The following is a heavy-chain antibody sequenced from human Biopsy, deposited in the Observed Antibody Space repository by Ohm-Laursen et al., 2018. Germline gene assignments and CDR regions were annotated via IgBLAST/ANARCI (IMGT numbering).Heavy chain of an antibody. CDR3: ARDLTWGSYFDS. CDR2: ISGIGDTT. J-gene: IGHJ4*02. Sequence: SLSLSLSASGFTFSDYFMSWIRQAPGRGLEWVSHISGIGDTTYYADSVKGRFTISRDNSKNSLYLQMNSLRAEDTAVYYCARDLTWGSYFDSWGQGSLVTVSS. CDR1: GFTFSDYF. D-gene: IGHD3-16*01. V-gene: IGHV3-11*01.